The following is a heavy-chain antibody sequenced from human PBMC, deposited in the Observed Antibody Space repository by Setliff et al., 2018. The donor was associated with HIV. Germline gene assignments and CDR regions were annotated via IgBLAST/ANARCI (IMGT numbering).Heavy chain of an antibody. CDR2: IYTSGST. CDR3: ARDQADVYNYLLSGAFDF. CDR1: GASISSGNYY. Sequence: PSETLSLTCTVSGASISSGNYYWSWIRQPAGKGLEWIGRIYTSGSTNYNPSLKSRVTISLDTSKNQFSLKLSSVTAADTVVYYCARDQADVYNYLLSGAFDFWGQGAMVTVSS. V-gene: IGHV4-61*02. D-gene: IGHD3-10*01. J-gene: IGHJ3*01.